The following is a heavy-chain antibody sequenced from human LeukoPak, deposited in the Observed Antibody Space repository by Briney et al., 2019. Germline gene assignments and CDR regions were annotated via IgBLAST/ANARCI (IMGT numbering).Heavy chain of an antibody. J-gene: IGHJ4*02. CDR2: IYYSGST. CDR1: GGSISSGDYY. Sequence: PSETLSLTCTVSGGSISSGDYYWSWIRQPPGKGLEWIGYIYYSGSTYYNPSLKSRVTISVDTSKNQFSLKLSSVTAADTAVYYCARARSGYYPYFDYWGQGTLVTVSS. D-gene: IGHD3-22*01. V-gene: IGHV4-30-4*01. CDR3: ARARSGYYPYFDY.